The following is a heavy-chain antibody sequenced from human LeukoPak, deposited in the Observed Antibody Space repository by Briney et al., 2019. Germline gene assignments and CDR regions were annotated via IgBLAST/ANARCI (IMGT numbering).Heavy chain of an antibody. Sequence: PSETLSLTCTVSGGSISSSYWSWIRQPPGKGLEWIGYIYSSGSTNYNPSLKSRVTISLNTSKNQFSLKLSSVAGADTAVYYCARVHSGSYFTNYYYYYMDVWGKGTTVTISS. CDR3: ARVHSGSYFTNYYYYYMDV. J-gene: IGHJ6*03. D-gene: IGHD3-10*01. CDR1: GGSISSSY. CDR2: IYSSGST. V-gene: IGHV4-59*13.